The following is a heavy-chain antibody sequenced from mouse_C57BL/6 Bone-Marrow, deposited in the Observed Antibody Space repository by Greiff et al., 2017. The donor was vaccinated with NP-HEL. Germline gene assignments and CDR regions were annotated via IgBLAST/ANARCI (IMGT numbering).Heavy chain of an antibody. D-gene: IGHD4-1*01. Sequence: EVKLQESGPVLVKPGASVKMSCKASGYTFTDYYMNWVKQSHGKSLEWIGVINPYNGGTSYNQKFKGKATLTVDKSSSTAYMELNSLTSEDSAVYYCARGELGRIDYWGQGTTLTVSS. V-gene: IGHV1-19*01. CDR1: GYTFTDYY. CDR2: INPYNGGT. J-gene: IGHJ2*01. CDR3: ARGELGRIDY.